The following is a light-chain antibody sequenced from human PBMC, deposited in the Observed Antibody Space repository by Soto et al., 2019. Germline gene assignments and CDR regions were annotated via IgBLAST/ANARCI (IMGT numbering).Light chain of an antibody. V-gene: IGLV2-11*01. J-gene: IGLJ2*01. Sequence: QSALTQPRSVSGSPGQSVTISCTGNSSDVGGYNYVSWYQQHPGKAPKVMIYDVSKRPSGVPDRFSGSKSGNTASLTISGLQAEDEADYYCSSYAGGYSRGFGGGTKVTVL. CDR3: SSYAGGYSRG. CDR2: DVS. CDR1: SSDVGGYNY.